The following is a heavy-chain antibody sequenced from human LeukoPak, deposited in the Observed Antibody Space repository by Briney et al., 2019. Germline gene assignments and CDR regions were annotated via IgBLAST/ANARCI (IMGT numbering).Heavy chain of an antibody. CDR1: GYTFTSYY. CDR2: INPSGGST. Sequence: GASVKVSCKASGYTFTSYYMHWVRQAPGQGLEWMGIINPSGGSTSYAQKFQGRVTMTRDTSTSTVYMELSSLRSEDTAVYYCARGTFSPTQGYYYYYMDVWGKGTTVTVSS. D-gene: IGHD1-14*01. V-gene: IGHV1-46*01. CDR3: ARGTFSPTQGYYYYYMDV. J-gene: IGHJ6*03.